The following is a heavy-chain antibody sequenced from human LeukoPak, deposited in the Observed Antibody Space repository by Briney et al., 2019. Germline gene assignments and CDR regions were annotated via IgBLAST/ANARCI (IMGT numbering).Heavy chain of an antibody. J-gene: IGHJ4*02. CDR2: IYSGGST. D-gene: IGHD1-26*01. CDR3: ARDSQEFGSYYGY. Sequence: GGSLRLSCAASGFTVSSNYMSWVRQAPGKGLEWVSVIYSGGSTYYADSVKGRFTISRDNSKNTLYLQMNSLRAEDTAVYYCARDSQEFGSYYGYWGQGTLVTVSS. V-gene: IGHV3-53*01. CDR1: GFTVSSNY.